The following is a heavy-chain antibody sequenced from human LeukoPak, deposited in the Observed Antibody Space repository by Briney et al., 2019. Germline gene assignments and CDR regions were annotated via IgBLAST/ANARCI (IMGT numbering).Heavy chain of an antibody. CDR2: INDSGST. CDR1: GGSISSSSYY. D-gene: IGHD3-16*01. Sequence: SETLSLTCTVSGGSISSSSYYWGWIRQPPGKGLEWIGYINDSGSTNYKSSLKSRVTISVDTSKNQFSLKLSSVTAADTAVYYCAREGGAGAFDIWGQGTMVTVSS. V-gene: IGHV4-61*01. J-gene: IGHJ3*02. CDR3: AREGGAGAFDI.